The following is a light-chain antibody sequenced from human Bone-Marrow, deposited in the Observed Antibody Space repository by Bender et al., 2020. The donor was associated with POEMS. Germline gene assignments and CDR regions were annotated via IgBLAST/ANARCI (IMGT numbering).Light chain of an antibody. CDR3: CSYAGFIAM. Sequence: QSALTQPASVSGSPGQSITISCTGTSSDVGSYNLVSWYQQHPGKAPKLIIYEDDKRPSGVSNRFSGSKSGNTASLTISGLQAEDAADYYCCSYAGFIAMFGGGTKLTVL. V-gene: IGLV2-23*01. CDR1: SSDVGSYNL. CDR2: EDD. J-gene: IGLJ3*02.